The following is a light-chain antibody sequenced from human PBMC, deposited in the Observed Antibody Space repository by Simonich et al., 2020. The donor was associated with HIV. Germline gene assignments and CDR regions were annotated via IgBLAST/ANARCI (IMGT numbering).Light chain of an antibody. CDR1: QSISRH. V-gene: IGKV1-39*01. J-gene: IGKJ2*01. CDR3: QQYYTTPYT. CDR2: AAS. Sequence: DIQMTQSPSSLSASVGDRVTITCRASQSISRHLNWYQQKPGKAPKLLIYAASSLQSGVPARFSGSGSGTEFTLTISSLQAEDVAVYYCQQYYTTPYTFGQGTKLEIK.